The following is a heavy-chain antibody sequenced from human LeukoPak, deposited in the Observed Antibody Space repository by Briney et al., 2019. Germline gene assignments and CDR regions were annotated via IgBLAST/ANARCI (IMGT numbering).Heavy chain of an antibody. CDR3: AKVLTYYGAYFDY. CDR2: ISGGGGST. Sequence: GGSLRLSCAASGFTFSSYAMSWVRQAPGKGLEWVSAISGGGGSTYYADSVKGRFTISRDNSKNTLYLQMNSLRAEDTAVYYCAKVLTYYGAYFDYWGQGTLVTVSS. CDR1: GFTFSSYA. V-gene: IGHV3-23*01. D-gene: IGHD3-3*01. J-gene: IGHJ4*02.